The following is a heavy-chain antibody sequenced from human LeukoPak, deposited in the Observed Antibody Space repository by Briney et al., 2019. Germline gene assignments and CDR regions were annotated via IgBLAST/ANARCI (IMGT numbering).Heavy chain of an antibody. CDR1: GFTFSNYG. Sequence: PGGSLRLSCAAAGFTFSNYGMHWVRQAPGRGLECVAVIWYDGKHQYYADSVKGRFNISRDNPKNMLYLQMNSLRVEDTAVYYCATGPTQVLRFLRDGKTYYMDVWGKGTSVLVSS. CDR3: ATGPTQVLRFLRDGKTYYMDV. J-gene: IGHJ6*03. V-gene: IGHV3-33*01. CDR2: IWYDGKHQ. D-gene: IGHD3-3*01.